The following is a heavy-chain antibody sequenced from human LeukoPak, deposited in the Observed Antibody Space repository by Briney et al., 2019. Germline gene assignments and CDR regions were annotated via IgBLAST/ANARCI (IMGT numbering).Heavy chain of an antibody. D-gene: IGHD4-11*01. CDR1: GGSISSSSYY. V-gene: IGHV4-39*01. CDR2: IYYSGST. J-gene: IGHJ4*02. CDR3: ARRQTLTTVTTNLYYFDY. Sequence: SETLSLTCTVSGGSISSSSYYWGWIRQPPGKGLEWIGSIYYSGSTYYNPSLKSRVTISVDTSKNQFSLKLSSVTAADTAVYYCARRQTLTTVTTNLYYFDYWGQGTLVTVSS.